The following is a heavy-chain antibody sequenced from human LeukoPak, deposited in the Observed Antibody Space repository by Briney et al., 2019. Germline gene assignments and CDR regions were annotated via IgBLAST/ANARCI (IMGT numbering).Heavy chain of an antibody. J-gene: IGHJ4*02. D-gene: IGHD3-22*01. CDR1: GFTFSSYA. CDR3: AKDQYYYDSSGYSLDY. CDR2: ISGSGGST. Sequence: GGSLRLSCAASGFTFSSYAMSWVRQAPGKGLEWVSAISGSGGSTYCADSVKGRFTISRDNSKNTLYLQMNSLRAEDTAVYYCAKDQYYYDSSGYSLDYWGQGTLVTVSS. V-gene: IGHV3-23*01.